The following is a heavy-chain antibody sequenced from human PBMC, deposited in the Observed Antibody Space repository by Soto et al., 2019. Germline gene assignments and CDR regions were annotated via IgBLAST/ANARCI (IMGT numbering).Heavy chain of an antibody. J-gene: IGHJ6*02. CDR2: ISSSGSTI. CDR1: GFTLSDYY. CDR3: ARAGGGAYCSSTSCQSIYYGMDV. V-gene: IGHV3-11*01. Sequence: PXGSLRLSCAASGFTLSDYYMSWIRQAPGKGLEWVSYISSSGSTIYYADSVKGRFTISRDNAKNSLYLQMNSLRAEDTAVYYCARAGGGAYCSSTSCQSIYYGMDVWGQGTTVTVSS. D-gene: IGHD2-2*01.